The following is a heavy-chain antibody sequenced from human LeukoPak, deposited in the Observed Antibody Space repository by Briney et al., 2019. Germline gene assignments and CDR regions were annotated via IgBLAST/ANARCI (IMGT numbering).Heavy chain of an antibody. Sequence: PGGSLRLSCAASGFTFSSYGMHWVRQAPGKGLEWVAFIRYDGSNKYYADSVKGRFTISRDNSKNTLYLQMNSLRAEDTAVYYCAKDPTNYDYVWGSYRYKEGGFDYWGQGTLVTVSS. J-gene: IGHJ4*02. CDR3: AKDPTNYDYVWGSYRYKEGGFDY. D-gene: IGHD3-16*02. CDR1: GFTFSSYG. V-gene: IGHV3-30*02. CDR2: IRYDGSNK.